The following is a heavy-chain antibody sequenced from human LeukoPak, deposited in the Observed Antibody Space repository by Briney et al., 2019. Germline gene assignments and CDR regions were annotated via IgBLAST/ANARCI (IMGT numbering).Heavy chain of an antibody. CDR2: IDYSGTT. Sequence: SETLSLTCTVSGGSISSYYWSWIRQPPGKGLEWIAYIDYSGTTTYNPSLKSRVTTSVDTSKHHFSLKLTSVTAADTAVYYWARLPLRSHFDYWGQGTLVTVSS. CDR1: GGSISSYY. J-gene: IGHJ4*02. V-gene: IGHV4-59*08. CDR3: ARLPLRSHFDY.